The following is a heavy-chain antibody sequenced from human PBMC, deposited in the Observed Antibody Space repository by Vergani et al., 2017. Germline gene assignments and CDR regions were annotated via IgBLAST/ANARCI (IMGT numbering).Heavy chain of an antibody. CDR3: AGVRIAEYLDYYGMNV. D-gene: IGHD6-13*01. Sequence: QVQLVQSGAEVKKPGSSVKVSCRASGDTFSSFAIHWVRQAPGQGLEWMGRIIPIFGRTIYAQSFQGRVTITADESTSTVYMDLSSLRSEDTAVYYCAGVRIAEYLDYYGMNVWGQETTVTVS. J-gene: IGHJ6*02. V-gene: IGHV1-69*13. CDR2: IIPIFGRT. CDR1: GDTFSSFA.